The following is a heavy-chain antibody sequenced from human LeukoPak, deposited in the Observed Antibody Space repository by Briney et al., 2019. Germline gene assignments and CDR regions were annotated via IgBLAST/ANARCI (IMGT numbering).Heavy chain of an antibody. J-gene: IGHJ4*02. CDR2: IYYSGST. V-gene: IGHV4-39*01. D-gene: IGHD4-23*01. CDR1: GGSISSSSYY. CDR3: ASLQKSIYGGNLDY. Sequence: SETLSLTCTVSGGSISSSSYYWGWIRRPPGKGLEWIGSIYYSGSTYYNPSLKSRVTISVDTSKNQFSLKLSSVTAADTAVYYCASLQKSIYGGNLDYWAREPWSPSPQ.